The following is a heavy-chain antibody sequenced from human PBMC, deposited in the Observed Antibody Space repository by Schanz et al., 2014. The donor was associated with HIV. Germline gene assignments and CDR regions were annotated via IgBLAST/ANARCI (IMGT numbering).Heavy chain of an antibody. J-gene: IGHJ6*02. CDR2: IWFDGRNK. CDR1: GFTFSSYG. V-gene: IGHV3-33*01. CDR3: TRGRFLERGGMDV. Sequence: QVQLVESGGGVVQPGRSLRLSCAASGFTFSSYGMHWVRQAPGKGLGWGAVIWFDGRNKYYGDSVKGRFMISRDNSNNTLYLQMNSLRAEDTAVYFCTRGRFLERGGMDVWGQGTAVTVSS. D-gene: IGHD3-3*01.